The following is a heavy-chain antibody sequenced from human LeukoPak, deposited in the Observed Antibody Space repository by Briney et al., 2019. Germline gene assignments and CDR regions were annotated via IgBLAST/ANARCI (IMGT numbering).Heavy chain of an antibody. Sequence: SETLSLTCTVSGVSLSSYFWSWIRQPPGKGLEWIGYVYYNGITNYNPSLKSRVSISLDTSQNQFSLKLSSVTAADTAVYYCARVPEMTTGEDYWGQGTLVTVSS. CDR1: GVSLSSYF. J-gene: IGHJ4*02. CDR2: VYYNGIT. CDR3: ARVPEMTTGEDY. V-gene: IGHV4-59*12. D-gene: IGHD4-17*01.